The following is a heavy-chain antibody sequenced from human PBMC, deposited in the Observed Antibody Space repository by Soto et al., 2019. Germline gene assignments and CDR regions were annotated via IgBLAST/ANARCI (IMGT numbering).Heavy chain of an antibody. Sequence: GGSLRLSCAASGFTFSSYGMHWVRQAPGKGLEWVAVIWYDGSNKYYADSVKGRFTISRDNSKNSVYLQMDSLRAEDTAIYYCARELSTFIRAYNWGQGTLVTVSS. D-gene: IGHD3-10*01. J-gene: IGHJ4*02. CDR1: GFTFSSYG. V-gene: IGHV3-33*01. CDR3: ARELSTFIRAYN. CDR2: IWYDGSNK.